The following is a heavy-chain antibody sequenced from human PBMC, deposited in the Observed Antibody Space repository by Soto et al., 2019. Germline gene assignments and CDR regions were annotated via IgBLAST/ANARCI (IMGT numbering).Heavy chain of an antibody. J-gene: IGHJ6*02. CDR3: AKVGGYDFWSGYYTGASEIWNYYYYYGMDV. Sequence: GGSLRLSCAASGFTFSSYAMSWVRQAPGKGLEWVSAISGSGGSTYYADSVKGRFTISRDNSKNTLYLQMNSLRAEDTAVYYCAKVGGYDFWSGYYTGASEIWNYYYYYGMDVWGQGTTVTVSS. D-gene: IGHD3-3*01. CDR2: ISGSGGST. CDR1: GFTFSSYA. V-gene: IGHV3-23*01.